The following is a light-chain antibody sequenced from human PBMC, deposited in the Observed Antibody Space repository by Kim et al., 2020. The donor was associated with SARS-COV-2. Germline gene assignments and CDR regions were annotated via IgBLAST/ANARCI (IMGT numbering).Light chain of an antibody. V-gene: IGKV1-5*03. CDR3: QHYNGFPYT. Sequence: DIQMTQSPSTLSASVGDRVTITCRASQSISSWLAWYQQKPGKAPNLLIYKASSLESGVPSRFSGSGSGTEFTLTISRLQPDDFATYYCQHYNGFPYTFGQGTKLEI. CDR2: KAS. CDR1: QSISSW. J-gene: IGKJ2*01.